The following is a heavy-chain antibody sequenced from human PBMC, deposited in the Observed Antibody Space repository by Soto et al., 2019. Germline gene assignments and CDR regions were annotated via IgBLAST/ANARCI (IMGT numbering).Heavy chain of an antibody. CDR3: AKERGPEVSANIVGDV. V-gene: IGHV3-48*03. Sequence: GWSLRLSCVGSGFTFSNSEINWVRQAPGKGLEWMSYIRHSAHIYYADAVKGRFTIYRDNATNSVYLQMNSLRVDDTAVYYCAKERGPEVSANIVGDVWGQGISVTVSS. J-gene: IGHJ6*02. CDR2: IRHSAHI. CDR1: GFTFSNSE. D-gene: IGHD2-21*01.